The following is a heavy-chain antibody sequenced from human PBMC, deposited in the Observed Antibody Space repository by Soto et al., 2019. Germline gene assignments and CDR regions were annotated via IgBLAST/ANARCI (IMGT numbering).Heavy chain of an antibody. CDR3: ARDSDLYCSGGSCYSPALELDY. V-gene: IGHV1-18*01. D-gene: IGHD2-15*01. CDR1: GYTFTSYG. CDR2: ISAYNGNT. J-gene: IGHJ4*02. Sequence: ASVKVSCKASGYTFTSYGISWVRQAPGQGLEWKGWISAYNGNTNYAQKLQGRVTMTTDTSTSTAYMELRSLRSDDTAVYYCARDSDLYCSGGSCYSPALELDYWGQGTLVTVSS.